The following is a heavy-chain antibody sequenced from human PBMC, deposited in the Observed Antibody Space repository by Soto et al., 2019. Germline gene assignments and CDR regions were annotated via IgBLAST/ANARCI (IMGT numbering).Heavy chain of an antibody. D-gene: IGHD4-17*01. Sequence: LSLTCAVSGGSISGGGYSWSWIRQPPGKGLEWIGYIYHSGSTYYNPSLKSRVTISVDRSKKEFSLRLSSVTAADTAVYYCARGDYADYSYFDSWGRGTLVTVSS. CDR3: ARGDYADYSYFDS. CDR2: IYHSGST. V-gene: IGHV4-30-2*01. CDR1: GGSISGGGYS. J-gene: IGHJ4*02.